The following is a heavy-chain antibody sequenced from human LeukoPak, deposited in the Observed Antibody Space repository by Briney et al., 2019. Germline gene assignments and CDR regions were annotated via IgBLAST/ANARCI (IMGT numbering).Heavy chain of an antibody. CDR3: ARDSTYYYDSSGHPPRFGY. CDR2: IYSGGST. CDR1: GFTVSSNY. V-gene: IGHV3-53*01. D-gene: IGHD3-22*01. Sequence: GGSLSLSCAASGFTVSSNYISWVRQAPGKGLERVSVIYSGGSTYYADSVKGRFTISRDNSKNTLYLQMNSLRAEDTAVYYCARDSTYYYDSSGHPPRFGYWGQGTLVTVSS. J-gene: IGHJ4*02.